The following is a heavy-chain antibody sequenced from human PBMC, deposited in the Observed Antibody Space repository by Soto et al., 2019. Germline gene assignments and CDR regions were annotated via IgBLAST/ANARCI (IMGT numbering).Heavy chain of an antibody. CDR2: IYYTGST. J-gene: IGHJ4*02. CDR1: GDSINNYY. CDR3: AKYRRTEAEGFTLDY. D-gene: IGHD6-13*01. V-gene: IGHV4-59*01. Sequence: SETLSLTCTVSGDSINNYYWSWIRHPPGKRLEWIGYIYYTGSTTYNPSLESRVTMSVDTSKNQFSLKLSSVNAADTAVYYCAKYRRTEAEGFTLDYWGRGTLVTVSS.